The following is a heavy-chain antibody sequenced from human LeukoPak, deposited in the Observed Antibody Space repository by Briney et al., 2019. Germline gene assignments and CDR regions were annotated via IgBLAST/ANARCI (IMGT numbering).Heavy chain of an antibody. CDR2: ISYDGRNK. CDR1: GFTFSSYA. D-gene: IGHD3-22*01. CDR3: ARAEFTYYYDSSGYYFGY. Sequence: PGRSLRLFCAASGFTFSSYATHWARQAPGRGLGWVAVISYDGRNKYYTDSVKRRFTMSRDNSKNTLYLQMSSLRAEDTAVYYCARAEFTYYYDSSGYYFGYWGQGALVSASS. V-gene: IGHV3-30*04. J-gene: IGHJ4*02.